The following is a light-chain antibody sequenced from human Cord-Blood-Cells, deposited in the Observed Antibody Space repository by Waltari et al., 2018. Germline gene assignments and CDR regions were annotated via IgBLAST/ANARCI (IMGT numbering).Light chain of an antibody. V-gene: IGKV1-8*01. Sequence: AIRMTQSPSSFSAPTGPSVTITCRASQGISSYLAWYQQKPGKAPKLLIYAASTLQSGVPSRFSGSGSGTDFTLTISCLQSEDFATYYCQQYYSYPYTFGQGTKLEIK. CDR1: QGISSY. J-gene: IGKJ2*01. CDR3: QQYYSYPYT. CDR2: AAS.